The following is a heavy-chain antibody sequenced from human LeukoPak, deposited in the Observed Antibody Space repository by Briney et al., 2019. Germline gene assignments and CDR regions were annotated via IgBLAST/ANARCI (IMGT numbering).Heavy chain of an antibody. V-gene: IGHV3-23*01. D-gene: IGHD3-3*01. CDR2: ISGSGGST. J-gene: IGHJ4*02. Sequence: GGSLRLSCAASGFTFSSYAMSWVRQAPGKGLEWVSAISGSGGSTYYADSVKGRFTISRDNSKNTLYLQMNSLRAEDTAVYYCARALHYDFWIITHDYWGQGTLVTVSS. CDR1: GFTFSSYA. CDR3: ARALHYDFWIITHDY.